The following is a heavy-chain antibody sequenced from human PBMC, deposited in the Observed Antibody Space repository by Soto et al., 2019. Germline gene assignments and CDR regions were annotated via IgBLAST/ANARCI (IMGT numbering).Heavy chain of an antibody. CDR3: ARRDRSNNWYFVY. J-gene: IGHJ4*02. D-gene: IGHD1-1*01. CDR1: GFTFSAYS. CDR2: ISGGSTHI. Sequence: EVQLVESGGGLVKRGGSLRLSWEASGFTFSAYSMNWVRQAPGNGLEWVSSISGGSTHIYYAESAKGRFTISRDNTKNSLYLQMNSLRVDDTAVYYCARRDRSNNWYFVYWGQGTLVTVSS. V-gene: IGHV3-21*01.